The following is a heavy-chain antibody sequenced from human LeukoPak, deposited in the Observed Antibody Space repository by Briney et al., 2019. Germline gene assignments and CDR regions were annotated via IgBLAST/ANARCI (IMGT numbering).Heavy chain of an antibody. CDR1: GFTFGSYW. CDR3: ARERRWGYSYGPDY. J-gene: IGHJ4*02. D-gene: IGHD5-18*01. V-gene: IGHV3-7*01. CDR2: INRDGSSK. Sequence: GGALRLSCAASGFTFGSYWMSWVRLAPGKGLEWVANINRDGSSKYYVDSVKGRFTISRDNSKNTLYLQMNSLRAEDTAVYYCARERRWGYSYGPDYWGQGTLVTVSS.